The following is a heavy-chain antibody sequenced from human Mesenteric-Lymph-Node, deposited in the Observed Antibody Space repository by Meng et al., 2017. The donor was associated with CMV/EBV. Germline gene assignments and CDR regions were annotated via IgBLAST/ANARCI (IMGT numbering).Heavy chain of an antibody. D-gene: IGHD2-15*01. CDR3: ARIRFDGNFDY. CDR1: GFTFSSYS. Sequence: GGSLRLSCAASGFTFSSYSMNWVRQAPGKGLEWVSYISSSSSTIYYADSVKGRFIISRDNARNSLYLQMNSLRAEDTAVYYCARIRFDGNFDYWGQGTLVTVSS. V-gene: IGHV3-48*04. J-gene: IGHJ4*02. CDR2: ISSSSSTI.